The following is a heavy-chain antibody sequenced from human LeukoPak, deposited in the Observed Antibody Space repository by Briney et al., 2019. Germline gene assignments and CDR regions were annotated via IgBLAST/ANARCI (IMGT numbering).Heavy chain of an antibody. CDR2: IYTSGST. CDR1: GGSISSYY. J-gene: IGHJ5*02. V-gene: IGHV4-4*09. Sequence: RASETLSLTCTVSGGSISSYYLSWIRQPPGKGLEWIGYIYTSGSTNYNPSLKSRVTISVDTSKNQFSLKLSSVTAADTAVYYCARHRRYCSSTSCAAWFDPWGQGILVTVSS. D-gene: IGHD2-2*01. CDR3: ARHRRYCSSTSCAAWFDP.